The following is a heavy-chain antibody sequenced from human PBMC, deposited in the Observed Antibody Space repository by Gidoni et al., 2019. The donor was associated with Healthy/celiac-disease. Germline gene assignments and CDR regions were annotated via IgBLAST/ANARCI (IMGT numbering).Heavy chain of an antibody. CDR3: ARGGWGIAVAGTRPSWFDP. Sequence: EVQLVESGGGLVKPGGSLRLSCPASGFPFSIYRMNWVRQAPGTGLEWVSSISSSSSYIYYADSVKGRFTISRDNAKNSLYLQMNSRRAEDTAVYYCARGGWGIAVAGTRPSWFDPWGQGTLVTVSS. J-gene: IGHJ5*02. V-gene: IGHV3-21*01. D-gene: IGHD6-19*01. CDR1: GFPFSIYR. CDR2: ISSSSSYI.